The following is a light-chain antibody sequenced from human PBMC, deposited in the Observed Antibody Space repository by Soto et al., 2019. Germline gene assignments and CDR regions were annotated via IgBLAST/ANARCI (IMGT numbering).Light chain of an antibody. J-gene: IGKJ4*01. Sequence: DILMTQSPSSLSASVGDRVTITCQASRDITNFLNWYQQEHGKAPRLLIYDASNLATGVPSRFSGSGSATDFALTISSLQPEDTATYYCHQHDNLPLTFGGGTKVEIK. V-gene: IGKV1-33*01. CDR3: HQHDNLPLT. CDR2: DAS. CDR1: RDITNF.